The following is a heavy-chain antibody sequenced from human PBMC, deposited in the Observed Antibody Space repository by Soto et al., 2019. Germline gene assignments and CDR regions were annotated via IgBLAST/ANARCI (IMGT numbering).Heavy chain of an antibody. J-gene: IGHJ5*02. CDR3: ARVSVQAYFDP. D-gene: IGHD2-21*01. CDR2: ISSSGSTI. V-gene: IGHV3-48*03. Sequence: EVQLVESGGGLVQPGGSLRLSCAASGFTFSSYEMNWVRQAPGKGLEWVSYISSSGSTIYYADSVKGRFTISRDNAKNSLYLQMNSLRAEDTAVYYCARVSVQAYFDPWGQGTLVTVSS. CDR1: GFTFSSYE.